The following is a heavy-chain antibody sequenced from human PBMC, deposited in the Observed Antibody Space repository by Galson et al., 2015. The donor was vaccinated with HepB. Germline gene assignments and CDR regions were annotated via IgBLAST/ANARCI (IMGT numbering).Heavy chain of an antibody. Sequence: SLRLSCAASGFTFNNYALHWVRQAPGKGLEWVALISYDGRNKYYADSVKGRFTISRGNSKNTLYLQMNSLRSEDTAVFYCARDGPSYYNDTSGYYVGYWGQGTLVTVSS. J-gene: IGHJ4*02. CDR2: ISYDGRNK. CDR1: GFTFNNYA. D-gene: IGHD3-22*01. V-gene: IGHV3-30*04. CDR3: ARDGPSYYNDTSGYYVGY.